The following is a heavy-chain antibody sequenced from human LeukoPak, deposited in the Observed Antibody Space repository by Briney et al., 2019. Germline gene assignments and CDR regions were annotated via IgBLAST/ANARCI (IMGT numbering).Heavy chain of an antibody. J-gene: IGHJ3*01. CDR3: TRDQRVIPDAFDV. V-gene: IGHV3-23*01. CDR2: IGVSGGST. Sequence: GGSLRLSCAASGFTFSGYAMTWVRQAPGKGLEWVSTIGVSGGSTFYADSVKGRFTNSRDNAETSVFLHLNSLRAEDTAVYYCTRDQRVIPDAFDVWGRGTMVTVSS. CDR1: GFTFSGYA. D-gene: IGHD2/OR15-2a*01.